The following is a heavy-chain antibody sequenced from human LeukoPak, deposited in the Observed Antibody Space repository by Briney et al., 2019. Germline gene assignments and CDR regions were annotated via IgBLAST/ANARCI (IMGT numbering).Heavy chain of an antibody. CDR3: ARVGASYDGLIDY. Sequence: EASVKVSCKASGYTFINSATGWVRQAPGKGLEWMGWISPYNGYTKYAESLQGRVTMTTDTSTSTAYMELRSQRSDDTAMYYCARVGASYDGLIDYWGQGTRVTVSS. J-gene: IGHJ4*02. CDR1: GYTFINSA. CDR2: ISPYNGYT. D-gene: IGHD1-26*01. V-gene: IGHV1-18*01.